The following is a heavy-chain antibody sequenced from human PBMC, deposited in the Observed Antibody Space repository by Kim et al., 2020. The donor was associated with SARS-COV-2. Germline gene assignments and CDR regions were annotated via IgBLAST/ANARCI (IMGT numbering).Heavy chain of an antibody. V-gene: IGHV3-74*01. CDR1: GFTFSTYW. CDR3: ARDGGHRGDY. CDR2: INSDGSSI. J-gene: IGHJ4*02. Sequence: GGSLRLSCAASGFTFSTYWMHWVRQAPGKGLVWVSRINSDGSSISYADSVKGRFTISRDNAKNTLYLQMNSLIDEDTAVYYCARDGGHRGDYWVQGTLVTVSS. D-gene: IGHD3-16*01.